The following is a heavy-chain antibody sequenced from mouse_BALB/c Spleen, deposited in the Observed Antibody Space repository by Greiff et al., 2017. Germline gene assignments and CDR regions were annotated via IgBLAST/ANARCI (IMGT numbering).Heavy chain of an antibody. V-gene: IGHV5-17*02. D-gene: IGHD4-1*01. J-gene: IGHJ2*01. Sequence: EVQGVESGGGLVQPGGSRKLSCAASGFTFSSFGMHWVRQAPEKGLEWVAYISSGSSTIYYADTVKGRFTISRDNPKNTLFLQMTSLRSEDTAMYYCARSGTAYFDYWGQGTTLTVSS. CDR2: ISSGSSTI. CDR3: ARSGTAYFDY. CDR1: GFTFSSFG.